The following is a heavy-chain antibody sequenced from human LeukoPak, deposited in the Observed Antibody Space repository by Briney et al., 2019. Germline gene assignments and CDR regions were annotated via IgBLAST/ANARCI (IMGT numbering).Heavy chain of an antibody. V-gene: IGHV3-53*01. J-gene: IGHJ4*02. CDR2: IYSGGGT. D-gene: IGHD3-10*01. Sequence: RSPCLSCAASRFAPTRNSTGRVSDAPGGRVWRVSVIYSGGGTYYADSVKGRFTISRDNSKNTLYLQMNSLRAEDTAVYYCVSGSGSYQLAFDYWGQGTLVTVSS. CDR3: VSGSGSYQLAFDY. CDR1: RFAPTRNS.